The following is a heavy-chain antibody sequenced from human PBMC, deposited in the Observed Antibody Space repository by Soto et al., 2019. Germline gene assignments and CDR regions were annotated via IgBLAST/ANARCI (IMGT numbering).Heavy chain of an antibody. Sequence: SETLSLTCTVSGGSISSYYWSWIRQPPGKGLEWIGYIYYSGSTNYNPSLKSRVTISVDTSKNQSSLKLSSVTAADTAVYYCAGLRFLENENYYFDYWGQGTLVTVSS. CDR1: GGSISSYY. J-gene: IGHJ4*02. CDR2: IYYSGST. V-gene: IGHV4-59*08. CDR3: AGLRFLENENYYFDY. D-gene: IGHD3-3*01.